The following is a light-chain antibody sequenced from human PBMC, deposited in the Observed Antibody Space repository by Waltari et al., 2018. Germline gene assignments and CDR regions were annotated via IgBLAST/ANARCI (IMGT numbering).Light chain of an antibody. CDR3: ETGGHGTWV. V-gene: IGLV4-69*01. J-gene: IGLJ3*02. CDR1: SGHSSNI. Sequence: QLVLTQSPSASASLGASVKLTCTLSSGHSSNIIAWLQQQPGKGPRYLMKVNSDGSHRKGDEIPDRFSGCSSGAERYLTISSLQSEDEADYYCETGGHGTWVFGGGTKLTGL. CDR2: VNSDGSH.